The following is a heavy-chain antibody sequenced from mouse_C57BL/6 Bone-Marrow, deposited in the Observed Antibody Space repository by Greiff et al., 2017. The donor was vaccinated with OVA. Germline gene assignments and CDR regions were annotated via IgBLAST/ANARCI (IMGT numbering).Heavy chain of an antibody. D-gene: IGHD1-1*01. CDR2: IRNKANNHAT. CDR3: TRRYYGSGTGYFAD. V-gene: IGHV6-6*01. CDR1: GFTFSDAW. J-gene: IGHJ1*03. Sequence: EVQVVESGGGLVQPGGSMKLSCAASGFTFSDAWMDWVRQSPEKGLEWVAEIRNKANNHATYYAESVKGRFTISRDDSKSSVYLQMNSLRAEDTGIYYGTRRYYGSGTGYFADWGTGTTVTVSA.